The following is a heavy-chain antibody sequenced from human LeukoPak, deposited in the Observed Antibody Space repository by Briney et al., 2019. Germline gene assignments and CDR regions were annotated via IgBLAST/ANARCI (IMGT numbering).Heavy chain of an antibody. CDR2: INPSGGST. CDR1: GYTFTSYY. J-gene: IGHJ4*02. V-gene: IGHV1-46*01. Sequence: GASVKVSCKASGYTFTSYYMHWVRQAPGQGLEWMGIINPSGGSTSYAQKFQGRVTMTRDTSISTAYTELSRLRSDDTAVYYCARGPHWDPHFDYWGQGTLVTVSS. D-gene: IGHD7-27*01. CDR3: ARGPHWDPHFDY.